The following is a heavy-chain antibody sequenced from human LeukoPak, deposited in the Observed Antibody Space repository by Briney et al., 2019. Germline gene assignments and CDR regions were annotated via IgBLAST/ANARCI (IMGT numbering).Heavy chain of an antibody. D-gene: IGHD6-13*01. V-gene: IGHV4-34*01. CDR3: ARKEGGQLVNTRRWFDP. J-gene: IGHJ5*02. CDR1: GGSISSYY. CDR2: INHSGST. Sequence: SETLSLTCTVSGGSISSYYWSWIRQPPGKGLEWIGEINHSGSTHYNPSLKSRVTISVDTSKKQFSLKVRSVTAADTAVYYCARKEGGQLVNTRRWFDPWGQGTLVTVSS.